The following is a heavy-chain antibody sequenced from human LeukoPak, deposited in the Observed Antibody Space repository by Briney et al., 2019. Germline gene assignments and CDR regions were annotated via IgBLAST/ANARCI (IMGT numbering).Heavy chain of an antibody. Sequence: PSETLSLTCAVYGGSFNGYYWNWIRRPPGKGLEWIGEVNYSGFTNYNPSLKSRVAISVDTSQNQFSLNLTSVTAADTAVYYCARIGIAVPGFDFWGQGSLVTVSS. V-gene: IGHV4-34*01. J-gene: IGHJ4*02. CDR2: VNYSGFT. CDR3: ARIGIAVPGFDF. CDR1: GGSFNGYY. D-gene: IGHD6-19*01.